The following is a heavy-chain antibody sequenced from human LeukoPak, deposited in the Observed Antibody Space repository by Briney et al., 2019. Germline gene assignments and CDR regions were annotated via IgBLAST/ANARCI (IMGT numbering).Heavy chain of an antibody. CDR1: GFTFSSYA. Sequence: GGSLRLSCAASGFTFSSYAMHWVRQALGKGLEWVAVISYDGSNKYYADSVKGRFTISRDNSKNTLYLQMNSLRAEDTAVYYCASGMASGYDLYYWGQGTLVTVSS. D-gene: IGHD5-12*01. CDR2: ISYDGSNK. V-gene: IGHV3-30*04. J-gene: IGHJ4*02. CDR3: ASGMASGYDLYY.